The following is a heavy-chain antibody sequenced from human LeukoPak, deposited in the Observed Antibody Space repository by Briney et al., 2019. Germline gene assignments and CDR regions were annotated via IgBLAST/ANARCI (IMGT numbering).Heavy chain of an antibody. CDR2: IIPILGIA. J-gene: IGHJ3*02. D-gene: IGHD1-1*01. Sequence: ASVKVSCKASGGTFSSYAISWVRQAPGQGLEWMGRIIPILGIANYAQKFQGRVTITADKSTSTAYMELSSLRSEDTAVYYCASPGTTGTTPHDAFDIWGQGTMVTVSS. CDR1: GGTFSSYA. V-gene: IGHV1-69*04. CDR3: ASPGTTGTTPHDAFDI.